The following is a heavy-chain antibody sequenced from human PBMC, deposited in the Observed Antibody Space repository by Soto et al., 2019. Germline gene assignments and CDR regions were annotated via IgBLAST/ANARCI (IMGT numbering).Heavy chain of an antibody. CDR3: ARRDTATDFDY. Sequence: QVQLQESGPGLVKPSETLSLTCTVSGGSISSYYWSWIRQPPGKGLEWIGYIYYSGSTNYNPSLKSRVTMSVDTSKNQCSLKLSSVTAADTAVYYCARRDTATDFDYWGQGTLVTVSS. CDR2: IYYSGST. D-gene: IGHD5-18*01. J-gene: IGHJ4*02. CDR1: GGSISSYY. V-gene: IGHV4-59*08.